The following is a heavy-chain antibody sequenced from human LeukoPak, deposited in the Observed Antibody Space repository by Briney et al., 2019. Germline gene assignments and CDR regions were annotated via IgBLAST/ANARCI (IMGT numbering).Heavy chain of an antibody. V-gene: IGHV3-23*01. J-gene: IGHJ5*02. Sequence: GGSLRLSCAASGFTFSSYAMSWVRQAPGKGLEWVSAISGSGGSTYYADSVKGRFTISRDNSKNTLYLQMNSLRAEDTAVYYCAKSWAGLLWIAARQESWFDPWGQGTLVTVSS. CDR3: AKSWAGLLWIAARQESWFDP. CDR2: ISGSGGST. CDR1: GFTFSSYA. D-gene: IGHD6-6*01.